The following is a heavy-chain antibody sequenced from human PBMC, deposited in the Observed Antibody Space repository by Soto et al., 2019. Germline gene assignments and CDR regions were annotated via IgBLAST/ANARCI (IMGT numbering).Heavy chain of an antibody. J-gene: IGHJ6*02. D-gene: IGHD2-21*02. Sequence: PXESLKVSWQCSGYSFTSYWSGLVLQMPGKGLEWMGIIYPGDSDTRYSPSFQGQVTISADKSISTAYLQWSSLKASDTAMHYCARVDGGNSYYYYYYGMDVWGQGTTVTVSS. CDR2: IYPGDSDT. CDR3: ARVDGGNSYYYYYYGMDV. V-gene: IGHV5-51*01. CDR1: GYSFTSYW.